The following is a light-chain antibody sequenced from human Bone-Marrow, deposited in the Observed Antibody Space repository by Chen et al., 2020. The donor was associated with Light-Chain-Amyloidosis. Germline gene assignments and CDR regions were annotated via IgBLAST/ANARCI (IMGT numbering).Light chain of an antibody. V-gene: IGLV1-40*01. CDR2: GNN. CDR1: SSNIGAGYA. J-gene: IGLJ2*01. Sequence: QSVLKQPPAVSGAPGKKVTIHCTGSSSNIGAGYAVHWYQQLPGTATKLLVYGNNFRPTGVPDRISCSKSGPSASLAITGHQAEDEADDYCPSYDNRLGLYVVFGGGTKLTVL. CDR3: PSYDNRLGLYVV.